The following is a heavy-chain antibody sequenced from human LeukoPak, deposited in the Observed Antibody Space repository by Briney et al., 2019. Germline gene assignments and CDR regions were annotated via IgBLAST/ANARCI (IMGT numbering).Heavy chain of an antibody. CDR2: IYYSGST. D-gene: IGHD6-13*01. Sequence: SETLSLTCTVSGGSINSYYWSWIRQPPGKGLEWMGYIYYSGSTNYNPSLKSRVTISVDTSKNQFSLKLNSVTAADTAVYYCARYIAAADPYYYYGMDVWGQGTTVTVSS. CDR3: ARYIAAADPYYYYGMDV. V-gene: IGHV4-59*08. CDR1: GGSINSYY. J-gene: IGHJ6*02.